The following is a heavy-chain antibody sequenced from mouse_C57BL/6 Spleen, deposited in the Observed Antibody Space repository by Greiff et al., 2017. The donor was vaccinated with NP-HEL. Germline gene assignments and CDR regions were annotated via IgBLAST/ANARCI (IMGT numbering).Heavy chain of an antibody. V-gene: IGHV1-53*01. CDR1: GYTFTSYW. CDR2: INPSNGGT. Sequence: QVQLKQPGTELVKPGASVKLSCKASGYTFTSYWMHWVKQRPGQGLEWIGNINPSNGGTNYNEKFKSKATLTVDKSSSTAYMQLSSLTSEDSAVYYCARSGTTVVGTGYFDVWGTGTTVTVSS. D-gene: IGHD1-1*01. CDR3: ARSGTTVVGTGYFDV. J-gene: IGHJ1*03.